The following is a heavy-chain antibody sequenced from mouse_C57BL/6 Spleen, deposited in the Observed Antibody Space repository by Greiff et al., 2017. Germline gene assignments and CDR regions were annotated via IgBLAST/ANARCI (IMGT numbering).Heavy chain of an antibody. CDR3: ASDDSFAY. Sequence: EVKLVESGGGLVKPGGSLKLSCAASGFTFSDYAMHWVRQAPEKGLEWVAYISSGGSTTYYADTVKGRFTISRDNAKNTLCLQMTRLRAEDTAMXYCASDDSFAYWGQGTLVTVSA. J-gene: IGHJ3*01. CDR2: ISSGGSTT. CDR1: GFTFSDYA. D-gene: IGHD2-4*01. V-gene: IGHV5-17*01.